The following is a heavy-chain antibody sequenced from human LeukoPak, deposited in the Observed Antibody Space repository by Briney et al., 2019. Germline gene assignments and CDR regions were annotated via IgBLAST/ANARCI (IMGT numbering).Heavy chain of an antibody. CDR3: ARVGSRITMVRGVNYFDY. V-gene: IGHV1-46*01. D-gene: IGHD3-10*01. J-gene: IGHJ4*02. CDR1: GYTFTSYY. CDR2: INPSGGST. Sequence: GASVKVSCKASGYTFTSYYMHWVRQAPGQGLEWMGIINPSGGSTSYAQKFQGRVTMTRDTSTSTVYMELSSLRSEDTAVYYCARVGSRITMVRGVNYFDYWGQGTLVTVSS.